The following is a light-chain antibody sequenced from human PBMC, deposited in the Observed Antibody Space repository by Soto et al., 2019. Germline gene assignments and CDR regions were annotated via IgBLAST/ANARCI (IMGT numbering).Light chain of an antibody. CDR2: RNN. CDR3: AAWDDSLSVYV. Sequence: QSVLTQPPLASGTPGQRVTISCSGSSSNIGSNYVYWYQHLPGTAPKLLIYRNNQRPSGVPDRFSGSKSGTSASLAISGLRSEDEADYYCAAWDDSLSVYVVGTGTKLTVL. V-gene: IGLV1-47*01. J-gene: IGLJ1*01. CDR1: SSNIGSNY.